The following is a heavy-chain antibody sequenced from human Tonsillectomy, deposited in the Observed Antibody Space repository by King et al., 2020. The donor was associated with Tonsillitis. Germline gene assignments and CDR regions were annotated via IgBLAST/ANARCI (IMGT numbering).Heavy chain of an antibody. Sequence: VQLVESGGGLVQPGGSLRLSCAASGFTFSSYAMSWVRQAPGRGLEWVSAISGSGGSTYYADSVKGRFTISRDNSKNTLYLQMNSLRAEDTAVYYWAKVENCSCGSCYFPLRYYGMDVWGQGTTVTVSS. CDR2: ISGSGGST. CDR1: GFTFSSYA. J-gene: IGHJ6*02. CDR3: AKVENCSCGSCYFPLRYYGMDV. D-gene: IGHD2-15*01. V-gene: IGHV3-23*04.